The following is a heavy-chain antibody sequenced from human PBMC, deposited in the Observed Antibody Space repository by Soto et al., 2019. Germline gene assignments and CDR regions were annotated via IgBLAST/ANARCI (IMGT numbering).Heavy chain of an antibody. CDR1: GFTFNTYA. CDR2: ISGTGGSGA. CDR3: AKRDAGAGVIDF. V-gene: IGHV3-23*01. J-gene: IGHJ4*02. Sequence: EVQLLESGGGLVQPGGSLRLSCVASGFTFNTYAMSWVRQAPGKGLEWVSVISGTGGSGAYYTDSVKGRFTISRDNSKSTLFLQMNSLRTDDTAVYYCAKRDAGAGVIDFWGQGTLVTVSS. D-gene: IGHD1-26*01.